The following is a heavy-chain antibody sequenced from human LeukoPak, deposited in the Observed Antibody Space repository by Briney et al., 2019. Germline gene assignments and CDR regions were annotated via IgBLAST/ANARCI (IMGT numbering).Heavy chain of an antibody. J-gene: IGHJ3*02. CDR2: ISSSSSYI. V-gene: IGHV3-21*01. CDR1: GFIFSSYS. Sequence: PGGSLRLSCAASGFIFSSYSMNWVRQAPGKGLEWVSSISSSSSYIYYADSVKGRFTISRDNAKNSLYLQMNSLRAEDTAVYYCARNYGGNSYDAFDIWGQGTMVTVSS. D-gene: IGHD4-23*01. CDR3: ARNYGGNSYDAFDI.